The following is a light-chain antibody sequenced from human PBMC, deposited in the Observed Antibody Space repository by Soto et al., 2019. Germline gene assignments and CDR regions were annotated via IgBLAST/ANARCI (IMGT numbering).Light chain of an antibody. CDR1: QTISTW. CDR2: DAS. CDR3: QQYTNTNNPQM. V-gene: IGKV1-5*01. Sequence: DIHVTQSPPTLSASVGDRVTITCRAIQTISTWMAWYRQKPGKAPKLLVYDASPLQSGVASRFSGSGSGTEFTLRISGLQPDDSATYYCQQYTNTNNPQMLGQGTKVDIK. J-gene: IGKJ1*01.